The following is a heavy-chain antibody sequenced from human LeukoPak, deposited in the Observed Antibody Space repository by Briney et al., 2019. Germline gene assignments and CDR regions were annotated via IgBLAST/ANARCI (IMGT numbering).Heavy chain of an antibody. Sequence: GGSLRLSCATSGFTFSDYWMTWVRQAPGKGLEWVANIKQDGSEKNYVDSVEGRFSISRDNAKNSLFLQMSGLRAEDTAVYYCAKAQAATRVHGMDVWGQGTTVTVSS. CDR1: GFTFSDYW. D-gene: IGHD6-25*01. J-gene: IGHJ6*02. CDR3: AKAQAATRVHGMDV. V-gene: IGHV3-7*02. CDR2: IKQDGSEK.